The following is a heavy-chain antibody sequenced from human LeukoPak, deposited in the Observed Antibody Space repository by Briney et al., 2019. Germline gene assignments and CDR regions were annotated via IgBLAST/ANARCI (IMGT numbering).Heavy chain of an antibody. Sequence: PGGSLRLSCAASGFTFSSFAMTWVRQAPGKGLEWVSIISASGGTTDYADSVKGRFTISRDNSKNTLYLQMNSLRADDTAVYYCARYGDWGQGTLVTVSS. CDR2: ISASGGTT. J-gene: IGHJ4*02. D-gene: IGHD3-10*01. CDR3: ARYGD. V-gene: IGHV3-23*01. CDR1: GFTFSSFA.